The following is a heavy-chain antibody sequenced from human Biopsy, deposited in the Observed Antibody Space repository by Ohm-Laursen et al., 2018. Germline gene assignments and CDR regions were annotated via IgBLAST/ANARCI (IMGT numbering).Heavy chain of an antibody. CDR2: IVAPSGTT. Sequence: ASVKVSCKAFGGTLSKYAMSWVRQAPGQGLEWLGVIVAPSGTTNNAQRFQGRLSITADESATSVYMELSSLTSEDTAVYYCARTGTYYHDSSLYYFYGLDLWGQGSTVTVFS. CDR3: ARTGTYYHDSSLYYFYGLDL. D-gene: IGHD3-22*01. CDR1: GGTLSKYA. V-gene: IGHV1-69*13. J-gene: IGHJ6*02.